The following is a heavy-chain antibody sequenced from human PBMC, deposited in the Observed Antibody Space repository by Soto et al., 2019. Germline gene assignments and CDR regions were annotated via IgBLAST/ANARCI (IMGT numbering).Heavy chain of an antibody. V-gene: IGHV4-39*01. J-gene: IGHJ4*02. D-gene: IGHD4-17*01. CDR1: GGSVRSSPYY. Sequence: QLQLQESGPGLVKPSETLSLTCTVSGGSVRSSPYYWGWIRQPPGKGLEWIGSIFYSWRPHYNPSLKSRLTVSLDTSKNRFSLKLSSVTAADTATYFCARQSGAMAYYFDSWSQGTQVPVSS. CDR2: IFYSWRP. CDR3: ARQSGAMAYYFDS.